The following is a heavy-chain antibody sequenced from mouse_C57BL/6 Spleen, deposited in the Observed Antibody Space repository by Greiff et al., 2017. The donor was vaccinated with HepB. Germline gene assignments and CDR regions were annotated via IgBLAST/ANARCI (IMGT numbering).Heavy chain of an antibody. CDR3: AREGGYGSSYGYFDV. V-gene: IGHV1-52*01. CDR2: IDPSDSET. Sequence: QVQLKQPGAELVRPGSSVKLSCKASGYTFTSYWMHWVKQRPIQGLEWIGNIDPSDSETHYNQKFKDKATLTVDKSSSTAYMQLSSLTSEDSAVYYCAREGGYGSSYGYFDVWGTGTTVTVSS. CDR1: GYTFTSYW. D-gene: IGHD1-1*01. J-gene: IGHJ1*03.